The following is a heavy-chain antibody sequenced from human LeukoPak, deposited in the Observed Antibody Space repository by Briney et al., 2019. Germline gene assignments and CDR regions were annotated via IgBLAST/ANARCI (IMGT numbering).Heavy chain of an antibody. Sequence: PGGSLRLSCAASGFIVSSNYMNWVRQAPGKGLEWIAVLYSGGSAYYADSVKGRFTISRDNSKNTLYLQIYSLRAEDTAIYYCARDSETKTGWYYYGMDVWGQGTTVTVSS. CDR3: ARDSETKTGWYYYGMDV. CDR2: LYSGGSA. D-gene: IGHD1-1*01. J-gene: IGHJ6*02. CDR1: GFIVSSNY. V-gene: IGHV3-53*01.